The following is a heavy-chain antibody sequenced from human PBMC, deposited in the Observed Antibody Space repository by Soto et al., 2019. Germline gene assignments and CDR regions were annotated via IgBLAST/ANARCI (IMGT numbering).Heavy chain of an antibody. J-gene: IGHJ4*02. Sequence: GGSLRLWCAVAGNMLDTYAVIWVRRAPGKGLXCFXXIXXPXGXXXYXXLVNGRFTISRDSSKNTVCVPVNSLTPDNTTVYYCASDFWGFSHFDYWAQGSPVGASS. V-gene: IGHV3-23*01. CDR1: GNMLDTYA. D-gene: IGHD3-3*01. CDR2: IXXPXGXX. CDR3: ASDFWGFSHFDY.